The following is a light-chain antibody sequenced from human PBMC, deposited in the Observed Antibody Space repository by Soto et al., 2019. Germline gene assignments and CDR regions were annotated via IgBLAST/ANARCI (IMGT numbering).Light chain of an antibody. CDR2: AAS. V-gene: IGKV1-9*01. CDR3: QQLNSYPLT. J-gene: IGKJ4*01. CDR1: QGISSY. Sequence: ASVGDRVNITCRASQGISSYLAWYQQKPGKAPKLLIYAASTLQSWVPSRFSGSGSGTDFTLTISSLQPEDFVTYYCQQLNSYPLTFGGGTKVDIK.